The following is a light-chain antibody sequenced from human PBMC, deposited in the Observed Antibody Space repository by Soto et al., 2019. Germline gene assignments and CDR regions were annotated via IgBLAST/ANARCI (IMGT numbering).Light chain of an antibody. CDR2: DVS. CDR3: SSYTSYTSYV. J-gene: IGLJ1*01. CDR1: SSDVGGYKY. Sequence: QSALTQPASVSGSPGQSIAITCTGTSSDVGGYKYVSWYQQYPGKAPKLMIYDVSNRPSGVPDRFSGSKSGNTASLTISGLQSEDEPDYYCSSYTSYTSYVFGTGTKVTVL. V-gene: IGLV2-14*01.